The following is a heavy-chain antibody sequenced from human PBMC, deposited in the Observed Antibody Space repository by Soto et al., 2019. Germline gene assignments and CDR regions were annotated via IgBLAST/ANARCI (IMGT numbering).Heavy chain of an antibody. CDR2: INAGNGNT. CDR3: ARVLAENYYYGMDV. D-gene: IGHD6-19*01. CDR1: GYTFTSYA. V-gene: IGHV1-3*01. Sequence: ASVKVSCKASGYTFTSYAMHWVRQAPGQRLEWMGWINAGNGNTKYSQKFQGRVTITRDTSASTAYMELSSLRSEDTAVYYCARVLAENYYYGMDVWGKGTTLTGS. J-gene: IGHJ6*04.